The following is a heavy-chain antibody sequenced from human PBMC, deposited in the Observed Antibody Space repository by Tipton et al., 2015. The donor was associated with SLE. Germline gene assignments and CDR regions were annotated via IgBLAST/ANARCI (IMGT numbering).Heavy chain of an antibody. Sequence: GLVKPSQTLSLTCAISGDSVSSKSVTWNWIRQSPSRGLEWLGRTYYRSKWYNDYTVSVKSRIAINPDTSKNQFSLQLNSVTPEDTAVYYCARGIGSSWAFDSWGQGTPVTVSS. CDR3: ARGIGSSWAFDS. CDR1: GDSVSSKSVT. V-gene: IGHV6-1*01. D-gene: IGHD1-26*01. CDR2: TYYRSKWYN. J-gene: IGHJ4*02.